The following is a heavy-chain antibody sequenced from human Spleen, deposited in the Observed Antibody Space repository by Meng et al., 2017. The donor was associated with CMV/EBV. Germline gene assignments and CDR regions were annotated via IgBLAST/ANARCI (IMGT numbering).Heavy chain of an antibody. Sequence: GGSLRLSCAVSGFTVSTTYMSWVRQAPGKGLEWVSTIYSVGNTYYAESVKGRFTISRDNAKSSLYLQMNSLRVEDTAVYYCVRETKWGDYYYGMDVWGQGTTVTVSS. CDR2: IYSVGNT. CDR3: VRETKWGDYYYGMDV. J-gene: IGHJ6*02. CDR1: GFTVSTTY. V-gene: IGHV3-66*01. D-gene: IGHD7-27*01.